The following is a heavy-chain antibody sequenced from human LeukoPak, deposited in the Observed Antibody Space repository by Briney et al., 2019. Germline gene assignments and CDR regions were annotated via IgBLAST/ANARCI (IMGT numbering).Heavy chain of an antibody. CDR3: ARVIRWLYCSSTSCYGAFDY. CDR2: IYPGDSDT. V-gene: IGHV5-51*01. J-gene: IGHJ4*02. CDR1: GYSFTSYW. Sequence: GESLKISCKGSGYSFTSYWIGWVRQMPGKGPEWMGIIYPGDSDTRYSPSFQGQVTISADKSISTAYLQWSSLKASDTAMYYCARVIRWLYCSSTSCYGAFDYWGQGTLVTVSS. D-gene: IGHD2-2*01.